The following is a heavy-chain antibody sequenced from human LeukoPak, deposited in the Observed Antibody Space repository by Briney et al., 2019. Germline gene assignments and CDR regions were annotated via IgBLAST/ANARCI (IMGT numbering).Heavy chain of an antibody. J-gene: IGHJ6*03. V-gene: IGHV4-38-2*02. CDR2: IYHSGST. CDR3: ARDHIVVVPAADYYYYYMDV. D-gene: IGHD2-2*01. CDR1: GYSISSGYY. Sequence: SETLSLTCAVSGYSISSGYYWGWIRQPPGKGLEWIGSIYHSGSTYYNPSLKSRVTISVDTSKNQFSLKLSSVTAADTAVYYCARDHIVVVPAADYYYYYMDVWGKGTTVTVSS.